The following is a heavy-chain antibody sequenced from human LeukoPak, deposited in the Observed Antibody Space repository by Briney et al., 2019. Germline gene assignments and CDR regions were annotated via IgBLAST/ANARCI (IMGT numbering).Heavy chain of an antibody. Sequence: GGSLRLSCAASGFIFSSCGMHWVRQAPGKGLEWVAVIWYDGSKKHHADSVKGRFTISRDNSKNTLYLQMNSLRAEDTAVYYCARDGCGGHCYLADYWGQGTLVTVSS. V-gene: IGHV3-33*01. D-gene: IGHD2-21*02. J-gene: IGHJ4*02. CDR2: IWYDGSKK. CDR1: GFIFSSCG. CDR3: ARDGCGGHCYLADY.